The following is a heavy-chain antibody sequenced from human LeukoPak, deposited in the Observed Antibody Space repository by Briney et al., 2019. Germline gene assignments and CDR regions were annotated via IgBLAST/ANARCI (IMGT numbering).Heavy chain of an antibody. J-gene: IGHJ5*02. CDR3: ARGAVSRFDP. CDR1: GFTFRTFG. Sequence: GGSLRLSCAASGFTFRTFGMIWVRQAPGKGLEWVSYISGNSETIYYVDSVKGRFTISRDNARNSLFPQMNSLRAEDTAVYYCARGAVSRFDPWGQGTLVTVSS. V-gene: IGHV3-48*04. CDR2: ISGNSETI. D-gene: IGHD5/OR15-5a*01.